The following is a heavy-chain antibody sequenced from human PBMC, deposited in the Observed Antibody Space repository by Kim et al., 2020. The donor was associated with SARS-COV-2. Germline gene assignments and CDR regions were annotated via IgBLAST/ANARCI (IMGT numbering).Heavy chain of an antibody. CDR3: ARDNWNYGLYYYGMDV. J-gene: IGHJ6*02. D-gene: IGHD1-7*01. V-gene: IGHV4-4*07. Sequence: PSLKSRVTMSVDTSKNQFSLKLSSVTAADTAVYYCARDNWNYGLYYYGMDVWGQGTTVTVSS.